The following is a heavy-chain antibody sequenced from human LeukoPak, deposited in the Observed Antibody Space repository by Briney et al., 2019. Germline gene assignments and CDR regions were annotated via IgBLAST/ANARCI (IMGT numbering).Heavy chain of an antibody. J-gene: IGHJ6*02. CDR3: ATVGYCSSTSCFHSSYYYGMDG. Sequence: ASVKVSCKASGYTFTSYDINWVRQATGQGLEWMGWMNPNSGNTGYAQKFQGRVTMTRNTSISTAYMELSSLRSEDTAVYYCATVGYCSSTSCFHSSYYYGMDGWGQGTTVTVSS. CDR2: MNPNSGNT. D-gene: IGHD2-2*01. CDR1: GYTFTSYD. V-gene: IGHV1-8*01.